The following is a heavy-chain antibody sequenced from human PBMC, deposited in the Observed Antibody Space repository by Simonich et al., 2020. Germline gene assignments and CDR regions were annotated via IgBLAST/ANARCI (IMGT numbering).Heavy chain of an antibody. J-gene: IGHJ4*02. Sequence: QVQLVQSGAEVKKPGASVKVSCKASGYTFTSYDINWVRQAPGQGLEGVGWKNPNSGNTGYAQKFQGRVTITRNTSISTAYMELSSLRSEDTAVYYCARTYSGSYYYFDYWGQGTLVTVSS. CDR1: GYTFTSYD. V-gene: IGHV1-8*03. D-gene: IGHD1-26*01. CDR2: KNPNSGNT. CDR3: ARTYSGSYYYFDY.